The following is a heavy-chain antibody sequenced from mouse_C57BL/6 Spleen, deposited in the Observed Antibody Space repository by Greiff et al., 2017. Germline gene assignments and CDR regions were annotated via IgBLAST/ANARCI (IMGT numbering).Heavy chain of an antibody. D-gene: IGHD1-1*01. CDR3: ARSSTVVSRWYFDV. J-gene: IGHJ1*03. V-gene: IGHV1-80*01. CDR1: GYAFSSYW. CDR2: IYPGDGDT. Sequence: QVQLQQSGAELVKPGASVKISCKASGYAFSSYWMNWVKQRPGKGLEWIGQIYPGDGDTNYNGKFKGKATLTADKSSSTAYMQLSSLTSEDSAVYFCARSSTVVSRWYFDVWGTGTTGTVSS.